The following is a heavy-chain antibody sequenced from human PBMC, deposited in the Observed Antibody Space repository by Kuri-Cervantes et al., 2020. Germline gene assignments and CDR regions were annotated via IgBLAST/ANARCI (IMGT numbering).Heavy chain of an antibody. J-gene: IGHJ4*02. CDR3: ARAGIVGATGEFDY. Sequence: SETLSLTCAVYGGSFSGYYWSWIRQPPGKGLVWIGEINHSGSTKYNPSLKSRVTMSLDTSKNQFSLKLSSVTAADTAVYYCARAGIVGATGEFDYWGQGTLVTVSS. CDR2: INHSGST. V-gene: IGHV4-34*01. CDR1: GGSFSGYY. D-gene: IGHD1-26*01.